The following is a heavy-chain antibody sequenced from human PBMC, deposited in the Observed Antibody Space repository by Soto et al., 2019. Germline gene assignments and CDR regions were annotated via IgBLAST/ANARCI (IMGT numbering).Heavy chain of an antibody. V-gene: IGHV3-23*01. CDR3: ASPSVQSYSTSSGSFAVDI. J-gene: IGHJ3*02. Sequence: GRSLRLSCVSSVFDFLRSAMAWVRQAPGKGLEWVSALNGRGSGTYYADSVKGRFTISRDPSEDILYLQMSGLRAEDTDVYYCASPSVQSYSTSSGSFAVDIWGQGTMVAV. CDR2: LNGRGSGT. D-gene: IGHD3-22*01. CDR1: VFDFLRSA.